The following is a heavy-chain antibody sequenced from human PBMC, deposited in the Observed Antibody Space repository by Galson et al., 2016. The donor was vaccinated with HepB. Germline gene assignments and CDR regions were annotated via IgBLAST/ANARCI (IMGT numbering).Heavy chain of an antibody. CDR3: AREGSVPGYYFDQ. J-gene: IGHJ4*02. V-gene: IGHV1-2*04. D-gene: IGHD3-10*01. Sequence: SVKVSCKASGYTFIDYYIHWVRQAPGQGLEWMGWINPHSGGTDYARRFQDWVTVTRDTSISTVYMELSRLKSDDTAIYYCAREGSVPGYYFDQWGQGTLVTVSP. CDR2: INPHSGGT. CDR1: GYTFIDYY.